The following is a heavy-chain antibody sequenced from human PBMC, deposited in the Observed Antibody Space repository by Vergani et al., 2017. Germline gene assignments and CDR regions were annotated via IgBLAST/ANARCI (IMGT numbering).Heavy chain of an antibody. V-gene: IGHV3-23*04. D-gene: IGHD5-18*01. CDR1: GFTFSSYA. Sequence: EVQLVESGGGLIQPGGSLRLSCAASGFTFSSYAMTWVRQAPGKGLEWVSAISGSGGSTYYADSVKGRLTISRDNSKNTLYLQMNSLRAEDTAVYYCAQGGYSYGYLPFDHWGQGTLVTVSS. CDR2: ISGSGGST. J-gene: IGHJ4*02. CDR3: AQGGYSYGYLPFDH.